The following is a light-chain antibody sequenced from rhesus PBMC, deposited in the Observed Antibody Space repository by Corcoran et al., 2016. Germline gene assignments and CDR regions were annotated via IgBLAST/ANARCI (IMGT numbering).Light chain of an antibody. V-gene: IGKV3-42*03. Sequence: EIVMTQSPATLSLSPGERATLSCRASQSVSSTLAWSQQKPGQAPRIVIYGASSRATGIQDRFSVSGAGTEFTLTISSLETEDFAVYYCQQYSNRWTFGQGTKVEIK. J-gene: IGKJ1*01. CDR2: GAS. CDR3: QQYSNRWT. CDR1: QSVSST.